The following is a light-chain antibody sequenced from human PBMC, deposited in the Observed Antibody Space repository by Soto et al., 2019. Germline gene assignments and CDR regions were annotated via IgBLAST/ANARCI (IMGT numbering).Light chain of an antibody. CDR2: AAS. V-gene: IGKV1-27*01. Sequence: DIQMTQSPSSLSASVGDRVTITCRASQDITNYLAWYQQQTGKAPKLLIYAASTLQSGVPSRFSGSGAGTDFTLNISSLQPEDVATYCCQSHSSDPPVTFGPGSKVNL. CDR3: QSHSSDPPVT. J-gene: IGKJ3*01. CDR1: QDITNY.